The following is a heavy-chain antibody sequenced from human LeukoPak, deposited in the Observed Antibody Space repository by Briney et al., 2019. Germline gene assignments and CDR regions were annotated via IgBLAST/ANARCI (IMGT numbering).Heavy chain of an antibody. J-gene: IGHJ4*02. CDR1: GYTFTSYY. V-gene: IGHV1-46*01. D-gene: IGHD2-15*01. CDR2: INPSCGST. CDR3: ARGVDCSGGSCYPNFDY. Sequence: ASVKVSCKASGYTFTSYYMHWVRQAPGQGLEWMGIINPSCGSTSYAQKFQGRVAMTRDTSTSTVYMELSSLRSEDTAVYYCARGVDCSGGSCYPNFDYWGQGTLVTVSS.